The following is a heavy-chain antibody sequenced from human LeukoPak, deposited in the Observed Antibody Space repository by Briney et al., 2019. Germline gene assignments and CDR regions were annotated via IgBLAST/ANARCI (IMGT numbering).Heavy chain of an antibody. J-gene: IGHJ4*02. CDR1: GYTFTSYG. V-gene: IGHV1-18*01. CDR2: ISAYNGNT. D-gene: IGHD3-16*02. CDR3: ARAPYDYVWGSYRYTPYFDY. Sequence: ASVKVSCKASGYTFTSYGISWVRQAPGQGLEWMGWISAYNGNTNYAQKLQGRVTMTTDISTSTAYVELRSLRSDDTAVYYCARAPYDYVWGSYRYTPYFDYWGQGTLVTVSS.